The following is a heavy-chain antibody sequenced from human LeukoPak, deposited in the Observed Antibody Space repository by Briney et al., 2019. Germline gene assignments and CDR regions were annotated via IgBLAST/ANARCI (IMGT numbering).Heavy chain of an antibody. CDR1: GFTFSNYE. D-gene: IGHD5-18*01. CDR3: ARDLVQLWSKDY. Sequence: PGGSLRLSCAASGFTFSNYEFNWVRQAPGKGLEWISYISSGGRNIYYADSVKGRFTISRDNAKSSLYLQMNSLRAEDTAVYYCARDLVQLWSKDYWGQGTLVTVSS. V-gene: IGHV3-48*03. J-gene: IGHJ4*02. CDR2: ISSGGRNI.